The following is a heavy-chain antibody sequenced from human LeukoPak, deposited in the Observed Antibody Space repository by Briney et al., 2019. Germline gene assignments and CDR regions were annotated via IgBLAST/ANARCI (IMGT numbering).Heavy chain of an antibody. CDR3: SKDPHHSGSLNYYYYGMDV. V-gene: IGHV3-30*02. Sequence: GGSLRLPCAASGFTFSSYGMHWVRQAPGKGLEWVAFISYDGSNKYYADSVKGRFTISRDNSKNTLYLQMNSLRAEDTAVYYCSKDPHHSGSLNYYYYGMDVWGQGTTVTVSS. J-gene: IGHJ6*02. D-gene: IGHD1-26*01. CDR2: ISYDGSNK. CDR1: GFTFSSYG.